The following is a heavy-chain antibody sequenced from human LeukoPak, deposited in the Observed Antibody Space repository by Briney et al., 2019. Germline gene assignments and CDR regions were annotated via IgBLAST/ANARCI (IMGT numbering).Heavy chain of an antibody. CDR2: IYYSGNT. D-gene: IGHD2-2*01. Sequence: SETLSLTCTVSGGSISSSSYHWGWIRQPPGKGGEGSGSIYYSGNTYYNPSLKSRITITVYTSKNEFSLKLSSVTAADPAVYYCARYCSSTSCFAVIDYWGQGTLVTVSS. CDR3: ARYCSSTSCFAVIDY. CDR1: GGSISSSSYH. V-gene: IGHV4-39*07. J-gene: IGHJ4*02.